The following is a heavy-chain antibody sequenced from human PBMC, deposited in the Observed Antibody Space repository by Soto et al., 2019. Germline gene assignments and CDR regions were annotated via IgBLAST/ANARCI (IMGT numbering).Heavy chain of an antibody. CDR3: ARGYRENNFYAMDV. CDR1: GGSFSKYG. J-gene: IGHJ6*02. D-gene: IGHD1-26*01. V-gene: IGHV1-69*01. CDR2: IIPMFGIG. Sequence: QVQLVQSGAEVKMPGSSVRVSCKASGGSFSKYGISWVRQAPGQGLEWMGGIIPMFGIGNYAEKFLGRVTITAVESTSTSHMERSSRRSEDTAVYFCARGYRENNFYAMDVGGQGTTVTVSS.